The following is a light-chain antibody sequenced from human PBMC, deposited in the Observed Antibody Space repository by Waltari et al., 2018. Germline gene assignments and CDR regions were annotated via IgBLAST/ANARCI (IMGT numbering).Light chain of an antibody. CDR3: MQATQWPLT. CDR1: QSLVHSDGKTY. J-gene: IGKJ1*01. Sequence: DVVMTQTPLSLPVTLGQPATISCRSSQSLVHSDGKTYLNWFQQRPGQSPRRLIYKVFNRDSGVPDRFSGSGSGTDFTLKISRVEAEDVGTYYCMQATQWPLTFGQGTKVEIK. V-gene: IGKV2-30*02. CDR2: KVF.